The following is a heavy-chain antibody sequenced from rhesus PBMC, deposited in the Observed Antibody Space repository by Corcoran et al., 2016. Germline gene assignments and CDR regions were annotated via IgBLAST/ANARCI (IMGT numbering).Heavy chain of an antibody. Sequence: QLQLQESGPGLVKPSETLSVTCAVSGGSIRSSYWSWIRQAPGKGLEWIEYIYGSGSSTNYNPSLKSRVTLSVDTAKNQLSLKLSSVTTADTAVYYCARGRISGSRWGQGVLGTVSS. V-gene: IGHV4-169*01. D-gene: IGHD2-21*01. J-gene: IGHJ4*01. CDR3: ARGRISGSR. CDR1: GGSIRSSY. CDR2: IYGSGSST.